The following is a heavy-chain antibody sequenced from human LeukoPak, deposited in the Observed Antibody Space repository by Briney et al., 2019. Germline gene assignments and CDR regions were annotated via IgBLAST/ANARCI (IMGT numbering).Heavy chain of an antibody. CDR1: GGSLSSSSYY. Sequence: SETLSLTCTVSGGSLSSSSYYWGWIRQPPGKGLEWIGSFYYSGSTYNNPSLKSRVTIAVDTSKNQFSLKLSTVTAADTAVYYCARHSPPQLVTFDYWGQGTLVTVSS. V-gene: IGHV4-39*01. J-gene: IGHJ4*02. CDR3: ARHSPPQLVTFDY. D-gene: IGHD6-13*01. CDR2: FYYSGST.